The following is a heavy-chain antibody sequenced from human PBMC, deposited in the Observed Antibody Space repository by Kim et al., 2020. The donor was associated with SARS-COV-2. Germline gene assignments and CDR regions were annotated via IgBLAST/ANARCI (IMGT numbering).Heavy chain of an antibody. V-gene: IGHV3-30*18. D-gene: IGHD1-1*01. CDR2: ILYDGSNQ. Sequence: GGSLRLSCAASGLIFRNYGMHWVRQAPGKGLEWVAFILYDGSNQYYADSVKGRFTISRDNSKNRLYLQMNSLRAEDTAVYYCVKGGVTTPNDHDYWGQGTLVTVSS. CDR1: GLIFRNYG. J-gene: IGHJ4*02. CDR3: VKGGVTTPNDHDY.